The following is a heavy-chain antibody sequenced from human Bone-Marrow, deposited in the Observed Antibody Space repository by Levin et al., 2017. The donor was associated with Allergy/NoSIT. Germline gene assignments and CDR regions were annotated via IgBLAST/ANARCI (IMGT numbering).Heavy chain of an antibody. CDR1: GFIFSTYD. J-gene: IGHJ5*02. CDR2: ISYNQNDK. CDR3: TRDKVTSGFYNWFDP. Sequence: QSGGPLRLSCEASGFIFSTYDMHWVRQAPGEGLEWAAVISYNQNDKNYADSVKGRFTISRDNSKNTLYLQMNNLRPEDTAVYYCTRDKVTSGFYNWFDPWGQGTLVTVSS. V-gene: IGHV3-30-3*01. D-gene: IGHD3-22*01.